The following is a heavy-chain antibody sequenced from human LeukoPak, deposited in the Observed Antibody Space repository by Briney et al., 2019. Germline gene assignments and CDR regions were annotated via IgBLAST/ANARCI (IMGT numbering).Heavy chain of an antibody. V-gene: IGHV1-69*13. J-gene: IGHJ4*02. CDR2: IIPIFGTA. D-gene: IGHD6-19*01. Sequence: SVKVSCKASGGTFSSYAISWVRQAPGQGLEWMGGIIPIFGTANYAQKFQGRVTITADESTSTAYMELSSLRSEDTAVYYCARGYSSGWSRYYFGYWGQGTLVTVSS. CDR3: ARGYSSGWSRYYFGY. CDR1: GGTFSSYA.